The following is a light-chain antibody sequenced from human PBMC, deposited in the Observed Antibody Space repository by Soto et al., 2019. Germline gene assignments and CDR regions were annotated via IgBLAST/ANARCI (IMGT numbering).Light chain of an antibody. J-gene: IGKJ4*01. Sequence: DIQMTQSPSTLSASVGDRVTITCRARQSISSWLAWYQQKPGKAPRLLSYDASSMETGVPSRFSGSGSGTEFTLTKSRLQPDDFTAYYCHQYTSYFLLTFGGGTKVEIK. CDR2: DAS. V-gene: IGKV1-5*01. CDR1: QSISSW. CDR3: HQYTSYFLLT.